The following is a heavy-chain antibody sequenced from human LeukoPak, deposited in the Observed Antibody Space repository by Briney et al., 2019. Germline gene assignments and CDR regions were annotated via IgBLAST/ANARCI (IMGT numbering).Heavy chain of an antibody. CDR1: GLAFSSYA. V-gene: IGHV3-23*01. J-gene: IGHJ4*02. D-gene: IGHD6-6*01. Sequence: GGSLRLSCAASGLAFSSYAMSWVRKAPGTGLDWVSSISGGGGGTYYADSVKGRSTIPRDNAQNTLYLQMKSLRAKDTAVYYCAKEDSSSSRYYFEYWGQGALVTVSS. CDR2: ISGGGGGT. CDR3: AKEDSSSSRYYFEY.